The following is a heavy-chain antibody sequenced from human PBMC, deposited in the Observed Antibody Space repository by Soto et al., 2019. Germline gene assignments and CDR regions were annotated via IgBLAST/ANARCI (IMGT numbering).Heavy chain of an antibody. V-gene: IGHV3-30-3*01. D-gene: IGHD6-19*01. J-gene: IGHJ4*02. CDR2: ISYDAGNNK. CDR1: GFTFSSFT. CDR3: ARSIAVAGTPEFDY. Sequence: QVQLVESGGGVVQPGRSLRLSCAASGFTFSSFTMHWVRQAPGKGLEWVALISYDAGNNKYYADSVKGRFSISRDNSRNTLYLQLNSLRAKDTAVYYCARSIAVAGTPEFDYWGQGTLVTVSS.